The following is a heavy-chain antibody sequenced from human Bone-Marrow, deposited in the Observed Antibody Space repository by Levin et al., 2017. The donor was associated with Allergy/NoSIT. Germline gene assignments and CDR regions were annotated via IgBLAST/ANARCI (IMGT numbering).Heavy chain of an antibody. D-gene: IGHD4-11*01. CDR1: GGSISSGGYF. Sequence: SETLSLTCTVSGGSISSGGYFWSWIRQHPGQGLEWIGYIHDSGTSYYSPSVKSRVKMSVDTSKNNFSLNLSSVTAADTAVYYCGRVVMGTLGDNYFDPWGQGTLVTVSS. CDR2: IHDSGTS. V-gene: IGHV4-31*03. J-gene: IGHJ5*02. CDR3: GRVVMGTLGDNYFDP.